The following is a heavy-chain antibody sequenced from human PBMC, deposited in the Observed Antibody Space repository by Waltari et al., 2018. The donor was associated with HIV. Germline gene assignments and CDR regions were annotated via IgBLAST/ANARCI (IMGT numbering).Heavy chain of an antibody. CDR2: ISSTSSFI. Sequence: VQLVESGGGLVKPGGSLRLSCVVSGSPFNPFSMKWVRQAPGKGLEWVSSISSTSSFIYYADSVKGRFTISRDNGKNSLYLQINNLRVEDTAVYYCASEDFWSGPHNWGQGTLVTVSS. V-gene: IGHV3-21*01. J-gene: IGHJ4*02. D-gene: IGHD3-3*01. CDR3: ASEDFWSGPHN. CDR1: GSPFNPFS.